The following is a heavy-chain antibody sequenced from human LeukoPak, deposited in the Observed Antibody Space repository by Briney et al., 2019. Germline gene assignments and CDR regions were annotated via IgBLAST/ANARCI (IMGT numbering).Heavy chain of an antibody. J-gene: IGHJ4*02. D-gene: IGHD6-13*01. Sequence: GGSLRLSCAASGFTFSSYSMNWVRQAPGKGLEWVSSISSSSSYIYYADSVKGRFTISRDNAKNSLYLQMNSLRAEDTAVYYCAKESIAAAGEGFDYWGQGTLVTVSS. CDR3: AKESIAAAGEGFDY. CDR1: GFTFSSYS. V-gene: IGHV3-21*01. CDR2: ISSSSSYI.